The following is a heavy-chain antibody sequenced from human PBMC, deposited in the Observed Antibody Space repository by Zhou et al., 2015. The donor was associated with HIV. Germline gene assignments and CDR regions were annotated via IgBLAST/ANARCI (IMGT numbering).Heavy chain of an antibody. Sequence: QVQLVQSGAEVKKPGSSVEVSCKASGGTFSTHGITWVRQVPGQGLEWMGGITPVLGTTKYAQKFQGRVTITADESTSTAYMELSSLRSEDTAVYYCARVSYHLTSYYFYAMDVWGQGTTVTVSS. CDR1: GGTFSTHG. CDR2: ITPVLGTT. CDR3: ARVSYHLTSYYFYAMDV. V-gene: IGHV1-69*01. J-gene: IGHJ6*02.